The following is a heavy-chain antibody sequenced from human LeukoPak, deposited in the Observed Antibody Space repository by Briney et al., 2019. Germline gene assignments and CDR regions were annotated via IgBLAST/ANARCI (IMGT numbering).Heavy chain of an antibody. CDR2: ISSSSSYI. D-gene: IGHD1-7*01. V-gene: IGHV3-21*01. Sequence: PGGSLRLSCAASGFTFRIYAMSWVRQAPGKGLEWVSSISSSSSYIYYADSVKGRFTISRDNSKNTLYLQMNSLRAEDTAVYYCARETSRLYWGQGTLVTVSS. CDR1: GFTFRIYA. J-gene: IGHJ4*02. CDR3: ARETSRLY.